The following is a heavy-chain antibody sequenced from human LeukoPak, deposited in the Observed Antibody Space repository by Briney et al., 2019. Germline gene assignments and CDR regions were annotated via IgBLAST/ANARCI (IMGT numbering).Heavy chain of an antibody. CDR3: ARQLVNLAEYFQH. CDR1: GFTFSDYY. J-gene: IGHJ1*01. D-gene: IGHD3-9*01. V-gene: IGHV3-23*01. CDR2: ISGSGGST. Sequence: GSLRLSCAASGFTFSDYYMFWIRQAPGKGLEWVSAISGSGGSTYYADSVKGRFTISRDNSKNTLYLQMNSLRAEDTAVYYCARQLVNLAEYFQHWGQGTLVTVSS.